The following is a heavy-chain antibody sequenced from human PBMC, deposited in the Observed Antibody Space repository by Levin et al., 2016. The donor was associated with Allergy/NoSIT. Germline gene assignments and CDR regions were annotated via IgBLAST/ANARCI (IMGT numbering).Heavy chain of an antibody. Sequence: VRQAPGKGLEWVSSISSSSTYTHYADSVKGRFTISRDNAKNSLYLQMNSLRAEDTAVYYCARDYSGSYLGDFDYWGQGTLVTVSS. CDR2: ISSSSTYT. V-gene: IGHV3-21*01. D-gene: IGHD1-26*01. J-gene: IGHJ4*02. CDR3: ARDYSGSYLGDFDY.